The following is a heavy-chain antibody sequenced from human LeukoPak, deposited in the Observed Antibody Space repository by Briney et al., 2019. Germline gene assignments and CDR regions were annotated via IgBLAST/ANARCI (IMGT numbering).Heavy chain of an antibody. CDR2: IIPIFGTT. V-gene: IGHV1-69*06. D-gene: IGHD3-16*01. CDR3: ARDNDSRDPPHFDY. Sequence: SVKVSCKTSGYSFILYGISWVRQAPGQGLEWMGGIIPIFGTTNYARKFRGRVTLTADKSTRTAYMELSSLRSEDTAAYYCARDNDSRDPPHFDYWGQGTLVTVSS. CDR1: GYSFILYG. J-gene: IGHJ4*02.